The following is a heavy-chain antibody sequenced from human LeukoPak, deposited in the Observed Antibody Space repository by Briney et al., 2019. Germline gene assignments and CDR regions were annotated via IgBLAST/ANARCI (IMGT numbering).Heavy chain of an antibody. J-gene: IGHJ4*02. D-gene: IGHD2-8*02. CDR3: ARRSPTGSVDY. CDR2: IGSAGDT. Sequence: GGSLRLSCAASGLTFSNYDMHWVRQATGKGLEWVSAIGSAGDTYYPGSVKGRFTISRENAKNSLYLQMNSLRAGDTAVYYCARRSPTGSVDYWGQGTLVTVSS. CDR1: GLTFSNYD. V-gene: IGHV3-13*01.